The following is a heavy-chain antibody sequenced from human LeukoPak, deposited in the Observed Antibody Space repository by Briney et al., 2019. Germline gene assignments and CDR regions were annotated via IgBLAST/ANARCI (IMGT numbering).Heavy chain of an antibody. Sequence: PSETLSLTCAVYGGSFSGYYWSWIRQPPGKGLEWIGEINHSGSTNYNPSLKSRVTISVDTSKNQFSLKLSSVTAADTAVYYCARGRPTVLRFLEWLSYFDYWGQGTLVTVSS. D-gene: IGHD3-3*01. J-gene: IGHJ4*02. V-gene: IGHV4-34*01. CDR2: INHSGST. CDR3: ARGRPTVLRFLEWLSYFDY. CDR1: GGSFSGYY.